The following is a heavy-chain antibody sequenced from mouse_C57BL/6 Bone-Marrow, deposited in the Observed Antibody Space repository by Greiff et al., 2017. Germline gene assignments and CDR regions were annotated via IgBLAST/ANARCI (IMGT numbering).Heavy chain of an antibody. CDR2: IWSDGST. D-gene: IGHD2-3*01. CDR3: ARHKAYDGYPHAMDY. V-gene: IGHV2-6-1*01. J-gene: IGHJ4*01. Sequence: VQGVESGPGLVAPSQSLSITCTVSGFSLTSYGVHWVRQPPGKGLEWLVVIWSDGSTTYNSALKSRLSISKDNSKSQVFLKMNSLQTDDTAMYYCARHKAYDGYPHAMDYWGQGTSVTVSS. CDR1: GFSLTSYG.